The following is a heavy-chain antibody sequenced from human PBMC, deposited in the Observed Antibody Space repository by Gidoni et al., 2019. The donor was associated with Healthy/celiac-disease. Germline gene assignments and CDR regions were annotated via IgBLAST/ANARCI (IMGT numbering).Heavy chain of an antibody. CDR3: ARLRYCSGGSCYAPGDY. D-gene: IGHD2-15*01. V-gene: IGHV4-34*01. Sequence: WIRQPPGKGLEWSGEINHSGSTNYNPSLKSRVTISVDTSKNQFSLKLSSVTAADTAVYYCARLRYCSGGSCYAPGDYWGQGTLVTVSS. J-gene: IGHJ4*02. CDR2: INHSGST.